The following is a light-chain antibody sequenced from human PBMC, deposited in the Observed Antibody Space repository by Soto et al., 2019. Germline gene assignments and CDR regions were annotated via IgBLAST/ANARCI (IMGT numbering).Light chain of an antibody. J-gene: IGKJ1*01. CDR2: HAS. V-gene: IGKV3-11*01. CDR1: QSVGSY. CDR3: QVRSNWPPTWT. Sequence: DIVLTQSPATLSLSPGERATLSCRASQSVGSYLAWYQQKPGLAPRLLISHASNRATGVPARFSGSASGTAFTLSISSLEPEDFAVYYCQVRSNWPPTWTFGQGTKVEI.